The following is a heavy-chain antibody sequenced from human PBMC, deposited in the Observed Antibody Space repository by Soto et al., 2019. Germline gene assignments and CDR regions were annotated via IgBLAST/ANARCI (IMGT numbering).Heavy chain of an antibody. D-gene: IGHD3-9*01. J-gene: IGHJ4*02. CDR3: ARTARNILTGYYISLGDY. Sequence: ASVKVSCKASGYTFTSYGISWVRQAPGQGLEWMGWISAYNGNTNYAQKLQGRVTMTTDTSTSTAYMELRSLRSDDTAVYYCARTARNILTGYYISLGDYWGQGTLVTVSS. V-gene: IGHV1-18*01. CDR1: GYTFTSYG. CDR2: ISAYNGNT.